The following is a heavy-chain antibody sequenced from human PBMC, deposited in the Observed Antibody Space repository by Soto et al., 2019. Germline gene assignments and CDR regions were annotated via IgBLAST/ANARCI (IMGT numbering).Heavy chain of an antibody. Sequence: SETLALTCTFSGGSLSSHYWTWIRQSPGKGLEWIGYVYFSGNTNYNPSLKSRVTISIDTSKNQFSLRLASVTAADTAFYYCGSVRPSGYVLSWGQGTMVTVSS. J-gene: IGHJ5*02. D-gene: IGHD6-25*01. V-gene: IGHV4-59*11. CDR3: GSVRPSGYVLS. CDR1: GGSLSSHY. CDR2: VYFSGNT.